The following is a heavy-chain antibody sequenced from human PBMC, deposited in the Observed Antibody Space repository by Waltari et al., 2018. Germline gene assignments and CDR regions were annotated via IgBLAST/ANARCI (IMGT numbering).Heavy chain of an antibody. J-gene: IGHJ6*02. CDR2: LIPILGTA. CDR1: GGTFSSYA. D-gene: IGHD6-13*01. CDR3: ARGLEQQLYYYYYGMDV. Sequence: QVQLVQSGAEVKKPGSSVKVSCKASGGTFSSYAISWVRQAPGQGLEWMGGLIPILGTANYAQKFQGRVTMTADESTSTAYMELSSLRSEDTAVYYCARGLEQQLYYYYYGMDVWGQGTTVTVSS. V-gene: IGHV1-69*01.